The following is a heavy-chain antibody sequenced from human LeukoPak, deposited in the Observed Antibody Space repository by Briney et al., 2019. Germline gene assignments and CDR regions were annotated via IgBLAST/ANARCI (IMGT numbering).Heavy chain of an antibody. J-gene: IGHJ4*02. CDR1: GFTFSSYS. Sequence: GGSLRLSCAASGFTFSSYSMNWVRQAPGKGLEWVSYISSSRSLIYYADSVKGRFTISRDNAKDSLYLEMNSLRAEDTTVYYCARGAQWELQRHFDYWGLGTLVTVSS. CDR2: ISSSRSLI. CDR3: ARGAQWELQRHFDY. V-gene: IGHV3-48*04. D-gene: IGHD1-26*01.